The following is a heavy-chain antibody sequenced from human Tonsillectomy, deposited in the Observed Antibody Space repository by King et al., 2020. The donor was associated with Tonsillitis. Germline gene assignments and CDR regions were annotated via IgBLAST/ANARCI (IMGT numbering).Heavy chain of an antibody. D-gene: IGHD2-2*03. CDR2: ISGGGGSA. CDR3: AKGGLGYCSSTNCYYYFDY. V-gene: IGHV3-23*04. CDR1: GFTFSSYA. Sequence: DVQLVESGGGLVQPGGSLRLSGAASGFTFSSYAMSWLRQAPGKGLEWVSAISGGGGSAYYAESVKGRFTLSRDNSKNTLYLQMNSLRAEDTAVYFCAKGGLGYCSSTNCYYYFDYWGQGTLVTVSS. J-gene: IGHJ4*02.